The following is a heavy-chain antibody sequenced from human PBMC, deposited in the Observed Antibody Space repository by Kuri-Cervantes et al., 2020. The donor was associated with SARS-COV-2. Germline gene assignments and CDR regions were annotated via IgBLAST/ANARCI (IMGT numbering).Heavy chain of an antibody. CDR3: TKDRRRPITPTLQEIYYYGMDV. Sequence: GGSLRLSCAVSGFTFRSYWMSWVRQAPGKGLEYVANINQDGSATYYVDSVKGRFTISRDNTESSLYLQMNSLRAEDTAVYYCTKDRRRPITPTLQEIYYYGMDVWGQGTTVTVSS. V-gene: IGHV3-7*01. CDR2: INQDGSAT. D-gene: IGHD1-14*01. J-gene: IGHJ6*02. CDR1: GFTFRSYW.